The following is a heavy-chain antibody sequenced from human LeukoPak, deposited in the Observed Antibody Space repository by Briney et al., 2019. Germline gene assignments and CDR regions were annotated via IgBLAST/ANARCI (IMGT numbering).Heavy chain of an antibody. J-gene: IGHJ4*02. D-gene: IGHD3-3*01. V-gene: IGHV4-59*01. CDR3: ARQFWSGYPRFDY. Sequence: SETLSLTCSVSGGSIFNYYWIWIRQPPGKGLEWIGNIYSSGNTNYNPSLKSRVTISVDTSKNQFSLKLSSVTAADTAVYYCARQFWSGYPRFDYWGQGNLVTVSP. CDR1: GGSIFNYY. CDR2: IYSSGNT.